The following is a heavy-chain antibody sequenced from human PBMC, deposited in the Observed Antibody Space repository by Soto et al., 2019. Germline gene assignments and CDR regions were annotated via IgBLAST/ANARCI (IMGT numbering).Heavy chain of an antibody. V-gene: IGHV4-59*01. CDR2: IYYSGST. J-gene: IGHJ4*02. D-gene: IGHD3-10*01. CDR3: ARGGGNFDY. Sequence: QVQLQESGPGLVKPSETLSLTCTVSGGSISSYHWSWIRQPPGKGLEWIGYIYYSGSTNYNPSLKSRVTISVDTSKNQFSLKLSSVTAADTAVYYCARGGGNFDYWGQGTLVTVSS. CDR1: GGSISSYH.